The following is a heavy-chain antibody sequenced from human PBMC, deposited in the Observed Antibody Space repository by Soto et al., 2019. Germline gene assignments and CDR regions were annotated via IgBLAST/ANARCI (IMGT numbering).Heavy chain of an antibody. V-gene: IGHV4-59*01. CDR1: GGSISSYY. D-gene: IGHD6-13*01. CDR2: IYYSGST. Sequence: SETLSLTCTVSGGSISSYYWSWIRQPPGKGLEWIGYIYYSGSTNYNPSLKSRVTISVDTSKNQFSLKLSSVTAADTAVYYCARASSSWHWGWFDPWGQGTLVTVS. J-gene: IGHJ5*02. CDR3: ARASSSWHWGWFDP.